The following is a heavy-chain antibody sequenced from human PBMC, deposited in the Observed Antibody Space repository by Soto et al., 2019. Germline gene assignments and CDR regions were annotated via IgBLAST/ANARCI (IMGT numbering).Heavy chain of an antibody. J-gene: IGHJ5*02. CDR2: IIPILGIA. CDR1: GYTFTSYY. D-gene: IGHD3-16*01. V-gene: IGHV1-69*02. Sequence: VKVCCKASGYTFTSYYMHWVRQAPGQGLEWMGRIIPILGIANYAQKFQGRVTITADKSTSTAYMELSSLRSEDTAVYYCAQSRGGRRWFDPWGQGTLVTVSS. CDR3: AQSRGGRRWFDP.